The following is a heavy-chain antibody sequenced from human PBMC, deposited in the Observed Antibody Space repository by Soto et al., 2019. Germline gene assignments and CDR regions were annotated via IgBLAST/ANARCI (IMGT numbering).Heavy chain of an antibody. CDR1: GFSLSTNGMG. J-gene: IGHJ4*02. V-gene: IGHV2-5*02. D-gene: IGHD5-12*01. CDR3: ARLTRGVYDLDRLWEKFDY. CDR2: IYWDADK. Sequence: QITVKESGLPLVKPTQTLTLTCTFSGFSLSTNGMGVGRIRQSPGKALEWLALIYWDADKRYSPSLRSRLTIPQDTSKNQVDLKMPNMDPVDTATYHCARLTRGVYDLDRLWEKFDYWGQGTVVTVSS.